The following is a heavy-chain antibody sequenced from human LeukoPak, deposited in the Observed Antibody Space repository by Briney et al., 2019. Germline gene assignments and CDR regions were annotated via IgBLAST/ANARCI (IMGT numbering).Heavy chain of an antibody. CDR1: GFTVSSNY. CDR3: STGRLDY. J-gene: IGHJ4*02. V-gene: IGHV3-15*01. Sequence: GGSLRLSCAASGFTVSSNYMNWVRQGSGKGLEWVGRIKSKTDGGTTDYAAPVKGRFTISRDDSKNILYLQMNSLKIEDTAVYYCSTGRLDYWGQGILVTVSS. CDR2: IKSKTDGGTT.